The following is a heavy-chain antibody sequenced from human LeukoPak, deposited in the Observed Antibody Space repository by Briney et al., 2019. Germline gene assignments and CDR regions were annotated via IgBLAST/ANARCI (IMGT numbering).Heavy chain of an antibody. D-gene: IGHD3-10*01. J-gene: IGHJ4*02. CDR1: VYTFTSYG. CDR2: ICAYNGNT. Sequence: ASVKVSCKASVYTFTSYGISWVRQAPGQGLEWMGWICAYNGNTNYAQKLQGRVTMTTDTSTSPAYMELRSLRADDTAVYYCARVERFGETYLDYWGQGTLVTVSS. V-gene: IGHV1-18*01. CDR3: ARVERFGETYLDY.